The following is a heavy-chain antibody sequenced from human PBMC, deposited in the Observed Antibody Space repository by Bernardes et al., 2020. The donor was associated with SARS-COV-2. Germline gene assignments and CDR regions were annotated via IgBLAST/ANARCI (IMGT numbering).Heavy chain of an antibody. CDR1: GFTFSSYS. CDR2: ISSSSSTI. V-gene: IGHV3-48*01. Sequence: GGSLRLSCAASGFTFSSYSMNWVRQAPGKGLEWVSYISSSSSTIYYADSVKGRFTISRDNAKNSLYLQMNSLRAEDTAVYYCARGVANTIFGVVRVGDYNWFDPWGQGTLVTVSS. D-gene: IGHD3-3*01. CDR3: ARGVANTIFGVVRVGDYNWFDP. J-gene: IGHJ5*02.